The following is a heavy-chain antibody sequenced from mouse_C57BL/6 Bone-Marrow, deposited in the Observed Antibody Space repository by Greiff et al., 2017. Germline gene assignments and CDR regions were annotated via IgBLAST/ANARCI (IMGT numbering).Heavy chain of an antibody. CDR1: GFTFSSYA. D-gene: IGHD1-1*01. J-gene: IGHJ3*01. CDR3: ARDYYGSSLWFAY. CDR2: ISDGGSYT. V-gene: IGHV5-4*01. Sequence: EVKVEESGGGLVKPGGSLKLSCAASGFTFSSYAMSWVRQTPEKRLEWVATISDGGSYTYYPDNVKGRFTISRDNVKNNLYLQMSHLKSEDTAMYYCARDYYGSSLWFAYWGQGTLVTVSA.